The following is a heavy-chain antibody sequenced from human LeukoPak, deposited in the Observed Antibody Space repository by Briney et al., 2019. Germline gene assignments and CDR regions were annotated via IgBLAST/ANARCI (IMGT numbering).Heavy chain of an antibody. CDR2: IYHTGST. CDR3: VRCGSYCLDY. Sequence: PSETLSLTCGVSGGSISNGNWWSWVRQPPVKGLEWIGEIYHTGSTNYNPSLKSRVTISVDKSKNQFSLNLSSVTAADTAVYYCVRCGSYCLDYWGQGTLVTVSS. CDR1: GGSISNGNW. V-gene: IGHV4-4*02. D-gene: IGHD1-26*01. J-gene: IGHJ4*02.